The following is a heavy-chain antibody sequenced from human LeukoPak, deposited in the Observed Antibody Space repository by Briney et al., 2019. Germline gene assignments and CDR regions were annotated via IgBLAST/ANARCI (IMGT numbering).Heavy chain of an antibody. D-gene: IGHD4-17*01. CDR1: GGSISSYY. J-gene: IGHJ4*02. CDR3: AREYDDYVIDY. V-gene: IGHV4-59*01. CDR2: IYYSGST. Sequence: PSETLSLTCTVSGGSISSYYWSWIRQPPGKGLEWIGYIYYSGSTNYIPSLKSRVTISVDTSKNQFSLKLSSVTAADTAVYYCAREYDDYVIDYWGQGTLVTVSS.